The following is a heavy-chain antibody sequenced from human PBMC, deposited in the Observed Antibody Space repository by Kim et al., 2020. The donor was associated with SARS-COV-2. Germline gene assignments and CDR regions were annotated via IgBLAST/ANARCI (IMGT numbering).Heavy chain of an antibody. V-gene: IGHV3-23*01. CDR3: AKDGGGPYTTRWYYFDL. D-gene: IGHD6-19*01. J-gene: IGHJ4*02. CDR2: ISGSSGSV. CDR1: GFTFSTYA. Sequence: GGSLRLSCAASGFTFSTYAMSWVRQAPGKGLEWVSSISGSSGSVYYAESVKGRFTISRDSSKTTLYLQMNTLRAEDTAVYYCAKDGGGPYTTRWYYFDLWGEGALGTVSS.